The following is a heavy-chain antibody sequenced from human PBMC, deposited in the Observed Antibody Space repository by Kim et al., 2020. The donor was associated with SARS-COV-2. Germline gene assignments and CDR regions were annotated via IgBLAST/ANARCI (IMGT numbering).Heavy chain of an antibody. V-gene: IGHV3-9*01. J-gene: IGHJ4*02. Sequence: GGSLRLSCAASGFTFGDYAMHWVRQAPGKGLEWVSGISWNSGSIGYADSVKGRFTISRDNAKNSLYLQMNSLRAEDTALYYCAKSGFKMIVVVITLVSIVAGVYYFDYWGQGTLVTVSS. CDR2: ISWNSGSI. CDR3: AKSGFKMIVVVITLVSIVAGVYYFDY. CDR1: GFTFGDYA. D-gene: IGHD3-22*01.